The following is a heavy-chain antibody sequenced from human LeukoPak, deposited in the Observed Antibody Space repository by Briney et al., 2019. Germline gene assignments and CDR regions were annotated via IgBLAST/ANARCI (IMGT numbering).Heavy chain of an antibody. CDR3: ARGIRSRDGYNGNDY. Sequence: SETLSLTCAVYGGSFSGYYWSWIRQPPGKGLEWIGEINHSGSTNYNPSPKSRVTISVDTSKNQFSLKLSSVTAADTAVYYCARGIRSRDGYNGNDYWGQGTLVTVSS. D-gene: IGHD5-24*01. J-gene: IGHJ4*02. V-gene: IGHV4-34*01. CDR1: GGSFSGYY. CDR2: INHSGST.